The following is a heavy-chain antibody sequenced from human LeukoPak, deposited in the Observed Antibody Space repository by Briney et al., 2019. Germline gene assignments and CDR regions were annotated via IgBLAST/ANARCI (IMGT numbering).Heavy chain of an antibody. CDR1: GFTFSSYW. D-gene: IGHD5-18*01. V-gene: IGHV3-74*01. J-gene: IGHJ4*02. CDR2: INSDGSST. Sequence: GGSLRLSCAASGFTFSSYWMHWVRQAPGKGLVWVSRINSDGSSTSYADSVKGRFTISRDNAKNTLYLQMKSLRAEDTAVYYCARVPGYSYGPAFDYWGQGTLVTVSS. CDR3: ARVPGYSYGPAFDY.